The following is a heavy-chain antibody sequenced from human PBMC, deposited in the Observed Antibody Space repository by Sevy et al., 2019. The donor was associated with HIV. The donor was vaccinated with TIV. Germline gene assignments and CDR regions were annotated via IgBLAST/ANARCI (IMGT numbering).Heavy chain of an antibody. V-gene: IGHV4-39*01. CDR1: GASISSSGYY. D-gene: IGHD6-19*01. J-gene: IGHJ4*02. CDR2: INYSGIT. Sequence: TLSLTCTVSGASISSSGYYWGWIRQPPGKGLEWIASINYSGITFYNPSLKSRITISADTSKNQFSLDLTSVTAADTAIYYCAGPILTYNNGWSYYDYWGQGTVVTVSS. CDR3: AGPILTYNNGWSYYDY.